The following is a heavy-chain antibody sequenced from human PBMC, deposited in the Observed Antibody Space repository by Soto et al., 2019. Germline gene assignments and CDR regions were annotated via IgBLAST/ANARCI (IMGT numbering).Heavy chain of an antibody. D-gene: IGHD1-26*01. J-gene: IGHJ4*02. V-gene: IGHV3-33*01. CDR3: ASERGSSYFDY. Sequence: QVQLVESGGGVVQPGTSLRLSCDVSGFPLTDYGMHWVRQAPGKGPEWVAVIWFDESRKYYADSVKGRFTISRDTSKNTVYLQMNSLRVEDTAVYYCASERGSSYFDYWGQGTLVTVSS. CDR1: GFPLTDYG. CDR2: IWFDESRK.